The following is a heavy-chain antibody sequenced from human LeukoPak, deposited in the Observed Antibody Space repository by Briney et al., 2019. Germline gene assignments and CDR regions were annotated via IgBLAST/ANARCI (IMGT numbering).Heavy chain of an antibody. D-gene: IGHD3-10*01. CDR1: GFTFSSHA. V-gene: IGHV4-34*01. CDR2: INHSGST. J-gene: IGHJ4*02. Sequence: GSLRLSCAASGFTFSSHAMSWIRQPPGKGLEWIGEINHSGSTNYNPSLKSRVTISVDTSKNQFSLKLSSVTAADTAVYYCARRSRGSWSSVTMVRGTDYWGQGTLVTVSS. CDR3: ARRSRGSWSSVTMVRGTDY.